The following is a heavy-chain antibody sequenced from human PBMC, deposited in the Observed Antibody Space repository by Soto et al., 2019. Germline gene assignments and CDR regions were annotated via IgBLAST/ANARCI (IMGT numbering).Heavy chain of an antibody. CDR3: AKVRTGTTNEFYFDY. CDR1: GFTFSSYA. Sequence: GGSVRLSCAASGFTFSSYAMSWVRQAPGKGLEWVSAISGSGGSTYYADSVKGRFTISRDNSKNTLYLQMNSLRAEDTAVYYCAKVRTGTTNEFYFDYWGQGTLVTAPQ. D-gene: IGHD1-7*01. J-gene: IGHJ4*02. V-gene: IGHV3-23*01. CDR2: ISGSGGST.